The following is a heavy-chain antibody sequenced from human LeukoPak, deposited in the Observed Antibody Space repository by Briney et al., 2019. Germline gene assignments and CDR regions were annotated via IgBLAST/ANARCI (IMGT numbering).Heavy chain of an antibody. CDR3: ARPPLPAPDDAFDI. J-gene: IGHJ3*02. CDR2: ISYDGSNK. CDR1: GFTFSSFW. D-gene: IGHD2-2*01. V-gene: IGHV3-30*19. Sequence: GGSLRLSCVDSGFTFSSFWMSWVRQAPGKGLEWVAVISYDGSNKYYADSVKGRFTISRDNSKNTLYLQMNSLRAEDTAVYYCARPPLPAPDDAFDIWGQGTMVTVSS.